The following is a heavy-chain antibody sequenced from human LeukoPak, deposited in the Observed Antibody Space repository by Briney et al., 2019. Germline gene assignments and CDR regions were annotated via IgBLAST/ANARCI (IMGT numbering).Heavy chain of an antibody. J-gene: IGHJ3*02. CDR1: GFTFSACE. V-gene: IGHV3-48*03. D-gene: IGHD3-10*01. Sequence: GGSLRLSCAISGFTFSACELTWVRQAPGKGLEWVSYISRSGSTRYYTDSVKGRFTISRDNAKNSLYLQMNSLRAEDTAVYYCARVATMVRVPLDALDIWGQGTMVSVSS. CDR3: ARVATMVRVPLDALDI. CDR2: ISRSGSTR.